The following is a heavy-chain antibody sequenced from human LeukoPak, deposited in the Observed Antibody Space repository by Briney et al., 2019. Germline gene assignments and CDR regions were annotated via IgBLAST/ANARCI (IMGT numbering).Heavy chain of an antibody. J-gene: IGHJ1*01. Sequence: ASVKVSCKASGYTFRDHYMHWVRQVPGQGPEWMGRINLYHGVTNYARKFQGRVTMTHDGASNAYMDLSNLRPDDTAIYYCTIKILYSGVETPTDPEEFFQHWGQGTLITVSS. CDR2: INLYHGVT. V-gene: IGHV1-2*06. CDR1: GYTFRDHY. D-gene: IGHD5-24*01. CDR3: TIKILYSGVETPTDPEEFFQH.